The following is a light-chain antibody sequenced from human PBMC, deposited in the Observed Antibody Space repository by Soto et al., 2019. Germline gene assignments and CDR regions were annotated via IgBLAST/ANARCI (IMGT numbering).Light chain of an antibody. J-gene: IGKJ1*01. CDR2: AAS. CDR3: LQVFNFPRA. V-gene: IGKV1-6*02. CDR1: QDIGND. Sequence: AIQMTQSPSSLAGSVGDRLTITCRASQDIGNDLGWYQQKPGKAPKLLIYAASRLQSGVSSRFSGSGSGTEFTLTISSLQPEDFATYYCLQVFNFPRAFGQGTKVEIK.